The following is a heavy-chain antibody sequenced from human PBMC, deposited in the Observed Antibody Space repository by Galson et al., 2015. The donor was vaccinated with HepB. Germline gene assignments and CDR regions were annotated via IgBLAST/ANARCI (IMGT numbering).Heavy chain of an antibody. CDR2: INPNSGVT. V-gene: IGHV1-2*02. D-gene: IGHD3-22*01. Sequence: SVKVSCKASGYIFTGHYLHWVRQAPGQGLEWMGWINPNSGVTHYAQNFQGRVTMTRDTSINTAYTELSRLRSDDTAVYYCAKGGSGYSYRSFDSWGLGTLVTVSS. CDR3: AKGGSGYSYRSFDS. CDR1: GYIFTGHY. J-gene: IGHJ4*02.